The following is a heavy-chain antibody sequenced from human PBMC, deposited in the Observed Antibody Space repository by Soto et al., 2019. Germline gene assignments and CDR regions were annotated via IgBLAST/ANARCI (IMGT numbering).Heavy chain of an antibody. CDR1: GYTFTSYA. D-gene: IGHD3-22*01. Sequence: QVQLVQSGAEVKKPGASVKVSCKASGYTFTSYAMNWVRQAPGQRLEWMGWINAGNGNTNYPQKFQGRVTITRDTSASTAYMELSSLRSENTAVYYCARVLRCCDRSGYYYYCGMDVWGQGTTVTVAS. CDR3: ARVLRCCDRSGYYYYCGMDV. J-gene: IGHJ6*02. CDR2: INAGNGNT. V-gene: IGHV1-3*01.